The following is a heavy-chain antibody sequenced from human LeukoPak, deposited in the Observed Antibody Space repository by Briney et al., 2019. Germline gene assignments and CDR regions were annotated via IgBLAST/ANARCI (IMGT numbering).Heavy chain of an antibody. D-gene: IGHD2-15*01. J-gene: IGHJ4*02. Sequence: VASVKVSCKASGYTFTSYGISWVRQAPGQGLEWMGWISAYNGNTNYAQKLQGRVTMTTDTSTSTAYMELRSLRSDDTAVYYCAMKLGYCSGGSCYLCDYWGQGTLVTVSS. V-gene: IGHV1-18*01. CDR3: AMKLGYCSGGSCYLCDY. CDR1: GYTFTSYG. CDR2: ISAYNGNT.